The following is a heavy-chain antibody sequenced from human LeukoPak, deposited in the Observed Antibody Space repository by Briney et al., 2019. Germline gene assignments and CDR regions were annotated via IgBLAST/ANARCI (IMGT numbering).Heavy chain of an antibody. D-gene: IGHD1-1*01. J-gene: IGHJ3*02. Sequence: GGSLRLSCAASGFTFSKFPMGWVRQAPGRGLEWVSAISASGDVTFYADSLRGRFTISRDNSKSTLYLQMNGLKAEDTAIFYCAKSLFTSATGTGRAFHIWGQGTRVTVSS. CDR3: AKSLFTSATGTGRAFHI. CDR2: ISASGDVT. CDR1: GFTFSKFP. V-gene: IGHV3-23*01.